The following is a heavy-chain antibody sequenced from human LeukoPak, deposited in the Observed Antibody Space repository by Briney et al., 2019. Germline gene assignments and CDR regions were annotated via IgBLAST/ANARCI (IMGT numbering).Heavy chain of an antibody. CDR1: GFTFSNTW. CDR2: IDSDGNTI. CDR3: ARDRPRGIVVVPAKTNWFDP. V-gene: IGHV3-74*01. Sequence: GGSLRLSCAGSGFTFSNTWMHWVRQAPGEGLVWVSRIDSDGNTINYADSVKGRFTISRDNARNTLYLQMNSLRAEDTAVYYCARDRPRGIVVVPAKTNWFDPWGQGTLVTVSS. J-gene: IGHJ5*02. D-gene: IGHD2-2*01.